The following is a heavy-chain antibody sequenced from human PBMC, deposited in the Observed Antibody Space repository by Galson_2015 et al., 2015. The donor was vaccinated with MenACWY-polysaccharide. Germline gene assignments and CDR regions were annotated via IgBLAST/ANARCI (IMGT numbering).Heavy chain of an antibody. Sequence: SLRLSCAASGFTFSNFWMNWVRQAPGKELEWVASIKQDGSEKYLVDSVKGRFTISRDNAENSLFLQMNSLRAEDTAVYYCAREPLVRGIFCDQWGQGTLVTVPS. CDR3: AREPLVRGIFCDQ. CDR2: IKQDGSEK. CDR1: GFTFSNFW. V-gene: IGHV3-7*01. D-gene: IGHD3-10*01. J-gene: IGHJ4*02.